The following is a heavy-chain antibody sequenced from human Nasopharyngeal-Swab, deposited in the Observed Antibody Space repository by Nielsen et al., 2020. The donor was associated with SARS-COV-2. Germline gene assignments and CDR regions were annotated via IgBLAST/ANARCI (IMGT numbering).Heavy chain of an antibody. J-gene: IGHJ4*02. D-gene: IGHD3-16*02. CDR2: IKSKTDGGTT. CDR3: TTGRYYDYVWGSYRYPDY. CDR1: GFTFSNAW. Sequence: GESLKISCAASGFTFSNAWMSWVRPAPGKGLEWVGRIKSKTDGGTTDYAAPVKGRLTISRDDSKNTLYLQMTSLKTEDTAVYYCTTGRYYDYVWGSYRYPDYWGQGTLVTVSS. V-gene: IGHV3-15*01.